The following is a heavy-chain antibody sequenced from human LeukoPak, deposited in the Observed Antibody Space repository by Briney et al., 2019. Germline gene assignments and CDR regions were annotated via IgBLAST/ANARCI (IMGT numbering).Heavy chain of an antibody. J-gene: IGHJ4*02. CDR2: INGGGSPI. V-gene: IGHV3-48*01. CDR1: GFTFSRHS. Sequence: GGSLRLSCVDSGFTFSRHSMNWVRQAPGKGLEWVSYINGGGSPIYYADSVRGRFTISRDNAKNSLYLQMNSLRAEETAVYYCVRDNPRCCGVVPANIDDYWGQGTLVTVSS. D-gene: IGHD2-15*01. CDR3: VRDNPRCCGVVPANIDDY.